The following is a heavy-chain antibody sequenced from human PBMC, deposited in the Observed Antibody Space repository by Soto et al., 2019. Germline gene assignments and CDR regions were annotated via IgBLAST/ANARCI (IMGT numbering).Heavy chain of an antibody. CDR1: GFSLSSVW. V-gene: IGHV3-74*01. CDR2: INSDGITT. J-gene: IGHJ4*02. CDR3: ASGAAF. D-gene: IGHD3-16*01. Sequence: EVQLVESGGGLVQPGGSLRLSCAASGFSLSSVWMHWVRQSPGEGLQWVSRINSDGITTHYADSVEGRFTVSRDNAVNKLYLQMTSLRVEDTAVYYCASGAAFRGQGILVTVSS.